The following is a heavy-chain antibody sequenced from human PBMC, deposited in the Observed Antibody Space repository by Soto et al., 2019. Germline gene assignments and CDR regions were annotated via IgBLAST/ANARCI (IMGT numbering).Heavy chain of an antibody. CDR1: GGSFSGYY. Sequence: SETLSLTYAVYGGSFSGYYWSWIRQPPGKGLEWIGEINHSGSTNYNPSLKSRVTISVDTSKNQFSLKLSSVTAADTAVYYCARVREPLTGGPWFDPWGQGTLVTAPQ. V-gene: IGHV4-34*01. CDR2: INHSGST. D-gene: IGHD1-26*01. CDR3: ARVREPLTGGPWFDP. J-gene: IGHJ5*02.